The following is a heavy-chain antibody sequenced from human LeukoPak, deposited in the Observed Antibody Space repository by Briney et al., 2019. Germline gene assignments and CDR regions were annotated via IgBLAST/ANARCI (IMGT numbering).Heavy chain of an antibody. D-gene: IGHD1-1*01. CDR2: IRSKAYGETA. CDR3: TRDRGAYNLYDY. J-gene: IGHJ4*02. CDR1: GFDFGTYA. V-gene: IGHV3-49*03. Sequence: GGSLRLSCVASGFDFGTYAMSWIRQAPGKGLEWVGFIRSKAYGETADYAASVKGRFTISRDDSKAIAYLQMNSLKTEDTAVYHCTRDRGAYNLYDYWGQGTLVTVSS.